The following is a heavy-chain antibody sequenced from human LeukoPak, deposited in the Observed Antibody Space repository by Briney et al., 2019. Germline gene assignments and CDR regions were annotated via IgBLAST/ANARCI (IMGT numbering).Heavy chain of an antibody. CDR3: ATHLGLHLPYYDYVWGSYPFDY. CDR2: ISGSGGST. D-gene: IGHD3-16*01. V-gene: IGHV3-23*01. CDR1: GFTFSSYA. J-gene: IGHJ4*02. Sequence: PGGSLRLSCAASGFTFSSYAMSWVRQAPGKGLEWVSAISGSGGSTYYADSVKGRFTISRDNSKNTLYLQMNSLRAEDTAVYYCATHLGLHLPYYDYVWGSYPFDYWGQGTLVTVSS.